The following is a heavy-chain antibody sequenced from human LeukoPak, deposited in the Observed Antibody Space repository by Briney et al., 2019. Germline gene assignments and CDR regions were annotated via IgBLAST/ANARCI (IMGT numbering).Heavy chain of an antibody. CDR2: IYYSGST. CDR3: ARPPPPYSSSSISLFLCYYGMDV. CDR1: GGSISSYY. V-gene: IGHV4-59*01. D-gene: IGHD6-6*01. J-gene: IGHJ6*02. Sequence: SETLSLTCTVSGGSISSYYWSWIRQPPGKGLEWIGYIYYSGSTNYNPSLKSRVTISVDTSKSQFSLKLSSVTAADTAVYYCARPPPPYSSSSISLFLCYYGMDVWGQGTTVTVSS.